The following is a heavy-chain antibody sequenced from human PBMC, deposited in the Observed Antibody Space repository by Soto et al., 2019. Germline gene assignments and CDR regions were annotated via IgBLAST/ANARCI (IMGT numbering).Heavy chain of an antibody. D-gene: IGHD2-15*01. J-gene: IGHJ4*02. CDR3: ATDGGTCTGGSCN. CDR1: GGTFTNYS. Sequence: QVQLVQSGAEVREPGSSVKVSCKPSGGTFTNYSISWVRQAPGQGLEWMGRIIPILGRTNYAQRFQGRVSITADTFACKVCVEVCSPRFDATAIYYCATDGGTCTGGSCNWGQGTRVTVSS. V-gene: IGHV1-69*08. CDR2: IIPILGRT.